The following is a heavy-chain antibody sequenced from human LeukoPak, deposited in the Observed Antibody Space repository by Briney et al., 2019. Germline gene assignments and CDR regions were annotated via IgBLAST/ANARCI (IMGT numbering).Heavy chain of an antibody. Sequence: GGSLRLSCAASGFTFSDYYMHWVRQAPGKGLLWISHINGDGSRTGYADSVRGRFTISRDNAKNILYLQMNSLRAEDTAVYYCSRGTYPYSSDNWGQGALVTVSS. CDR2: INGDGSRT. CDR3: SRGTYPYSSDN. J-gene: IGHJ4*02. V-gene: IGHV3-74*01. CDR1: GFTFSDYY. D-gene: IGHD3-10*01.